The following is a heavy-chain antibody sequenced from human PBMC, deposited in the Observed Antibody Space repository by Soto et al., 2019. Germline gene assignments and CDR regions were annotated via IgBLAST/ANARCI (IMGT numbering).Heavy chain of an antibody. CDR3: ARQKYSSSWYGSVRDFEY. CDR2: IYYSGST. V-gene: IGHV4-39*01. CDR1: GGSISSSSYY. J-gene: IGHJ4*02. D-gene: IGHD6-13*01. Sequence: SETLSLTCTVSGGSISSSSYYWGWIRQPPGKGLEWIGSIYYSGSTYYNPSLKSRVTISVDTSRNQFSLKLSSVTAADTAVYYCARQKYSSSWYGSVRDFEYWGQGTLVTVSS.